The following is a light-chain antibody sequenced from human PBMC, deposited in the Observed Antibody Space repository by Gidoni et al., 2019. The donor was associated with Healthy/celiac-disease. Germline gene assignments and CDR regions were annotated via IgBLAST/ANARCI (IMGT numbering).Light chain of an antibody. Sequence: DIVMTQSPLSLPVNPGEPASISCRSSQSLLHRNGYNYLDWYLQKPGQSPQLLIYLGSNRASGVPDRFSGSGSGTDFTLKISRVEAEDVGVYYCMQALQTPTFGQGTRLEIK. V-gene: IGKV2-28*01. J-gene: IGKJ5*01. CDR2: LGS. CDR3: MQALQTPT. CDR1: QSLLHRNGYNY.